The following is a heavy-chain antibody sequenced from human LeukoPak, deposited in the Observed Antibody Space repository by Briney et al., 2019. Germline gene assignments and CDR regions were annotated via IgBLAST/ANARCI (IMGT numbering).Heavy chain of an antibody. D-gene: IGHD3-22*01. V-gene: IGHV3-23*01. CDR1: GFTFRSSA. J-gene: IGHJ4*02. CDR2: ISGSGGSI. Sequence: GGSLRLSCAASGFTFRSSAMSWVRQAPGKGLEWVSGISGSGGSIFNADSVKGRFTISRDNSKNTLYLQMNSLRAEDTAVYYCAKAQGGYSYFDYWGQGTLVTVSS. CDR3: AKAQGGYSYFDY.